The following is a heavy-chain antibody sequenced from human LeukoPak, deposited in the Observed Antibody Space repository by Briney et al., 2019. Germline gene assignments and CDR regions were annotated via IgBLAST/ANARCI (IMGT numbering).Heavy chain of an antibody. J-gene: IGHJ4*01. Sequence: PGGSLRLSCAASGFTFSTRTMNWVRQAPGKGLEWLSSIGGTSRDKYYADSVKGRFTISRDSADYSLYLQMNSLRAEDTDVYYCVGGDRREDWGHGTLVTVSS. CDR3: VGGDRRED. CDR2: IGGTSRDK. CDR1: GFTFSTRT. V-gene: IGHV3-21*01.